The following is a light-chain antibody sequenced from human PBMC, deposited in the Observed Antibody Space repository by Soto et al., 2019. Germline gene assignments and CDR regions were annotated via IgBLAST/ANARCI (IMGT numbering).Light chain of an antibody. CDR3: QQYGDLWT. V-gene: IGKV1-5*01. J-gene: IGKJ1*01. CDR1: QSVNGW. CDR2: DAS. Sequence: DIQMTQSPSTLSAYVGDTVTITCRASQSVNGWLAWYQQKPGKAPKLLIYDASSLGGGVPLRFSGSGSGTQFSLIISSLQADDSATYYCQQYGDLWTFAQGTKVDIK.